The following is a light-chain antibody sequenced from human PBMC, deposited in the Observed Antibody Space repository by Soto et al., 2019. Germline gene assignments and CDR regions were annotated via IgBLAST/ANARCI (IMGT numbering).Light chain of an antibody. J-gene: IGKJ3*01. CDR1: QRVTSNY. V-gene: IGKV3-20*01. Sequence: EIVFTQCPVTLSTCPWERATLCCWAVQRVTSNYLAWYQQQPGQAPKLLIYDASSRATGIPDRFSGSGSGIDFTLTISRLEPEDFAVYYCKQYVRGFNFGPGTKVDIK. CDR3: KQYVRGFN. CDR2: DAS.